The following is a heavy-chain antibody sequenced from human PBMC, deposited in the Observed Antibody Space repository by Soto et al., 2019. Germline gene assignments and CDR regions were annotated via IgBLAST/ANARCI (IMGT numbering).Heavy chain of an antibody. V-gene: IGHV3-15*01. CDR1: GFTFSNAW. D-gene: IGHD1-7*01. CDR2: IKSKTSDGTT. CDR3: STDGLNYGSFDY. J-gene: IGHJ4*02. Sequence: EVQLVESGGGLVQPGGSLRLSCAASGFTFSNAWMSWVRQAPGRGLEWVGRIKSKTSDGTTDYAAPVKGRFTISRDDSKNTLYLQMHSLKTEDTAVYYCSTDGLNYGSFDYWGQGTLVTVSS.